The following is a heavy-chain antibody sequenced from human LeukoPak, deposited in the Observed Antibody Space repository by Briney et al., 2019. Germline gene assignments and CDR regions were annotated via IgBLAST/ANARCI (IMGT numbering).Heavy chain of an antibody. CDR2: INTDGSAT. D-gene: IGHD2/OR15-2a*01. Sequence: PGGSLRLSCAASGFTFTTYWMYWVRQVPGKGLVWVSLINTDGSATTYADSVKGRFTVSRDNAKNTLYLQMSSLRAEDTAVYYCARDPGYFFLPYYYYMDVWGKGTTVTVSS. CDR3: ARDPGYFFLPYYYYMDV. J-gene: IGHJ6*03. CDR1: GFTFTTYW. V-gene: IGHV3-74*01.